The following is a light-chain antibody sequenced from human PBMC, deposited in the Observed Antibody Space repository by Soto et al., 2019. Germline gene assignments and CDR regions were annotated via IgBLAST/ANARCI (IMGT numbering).Light chain of an antibody. CDR1: SSDIGAYNR. V-gene: IGLV2-18*02. J-gene: IGLJ1*01. CDR2: DVN. CDR3: SSFTSSNTYV. Sequence: QSALTQPPSVSGSPGQSVAISCTGTSSDIGAYNRVSWYQQPPGTAPKLMIYDVNNRPSGVPDRFSGSKSGNTASLTISGLQAVDEADYYCSSFTSSNTYVFGTGTKVTVL.